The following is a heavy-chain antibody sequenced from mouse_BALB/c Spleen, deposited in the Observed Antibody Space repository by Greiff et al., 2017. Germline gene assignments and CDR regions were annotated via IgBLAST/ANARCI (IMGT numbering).Heavy chain of an antibody. Sequence: EVKLMESGGGLVKPGGSLKLSCAASGFTFSSYAMSWVRQTPEKRLEWVASISSGGSTYYPDSVKGRFTISRDNARNILYLQMSSLRSEDTAMYYCARGSYYPEGFAYWGQGTMVTVSA. J-gene: IGHJ3*01. D-gene: IGHD1-1*01. CDR1: GFTFSSYA. V-gene: IGHV5-6-5*01. CDR3: ARGSYYPEGFAY. CDR2: ISSGGST.